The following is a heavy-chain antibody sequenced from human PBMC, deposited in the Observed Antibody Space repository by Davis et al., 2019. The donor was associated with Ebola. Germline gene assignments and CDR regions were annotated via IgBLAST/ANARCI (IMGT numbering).Heavy chain of an antibody. CDR3: ARTKTRIRFLEWLLDWFDP. V-gene: IGHV3-9*01. Sequence: GGSLRLSCVGSGFIFQDYGMHWVRQAPGKGLEWVSGISWSSDVIAYADSVKGRFTVSRDNGKQSLYLQMNSLRSDDTAVYYCARTKTRIRFLEWLLDWFDPWGQGTLVTVSS. CDR2: ISWSSDVI. CDR1: GFIFQDYG. J-gene: IGHJ5*02. D-gene: IGHD3-3*01.